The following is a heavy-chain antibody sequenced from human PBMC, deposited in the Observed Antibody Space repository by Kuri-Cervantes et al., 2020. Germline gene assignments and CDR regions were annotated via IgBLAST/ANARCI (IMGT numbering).Heavy chain of an antibody. Sequence: GGSLRLSCAASGFSVTKNYMSWVRQAPGKGLEWVAVISYDGSNKYYADSVKGRFTISRDNSKNMLYLQMNSLRAEDTAVYYCARVSDIGINYWGQGTLVTVSS. V-gene: IGHV3-30*03. CDR3: ARVSDIGINY. CDR1: GFSVTKNY. J-gene: IGHJ4*02. CDR2: ISYDGSNK. D-gene: IGHD2-15*01.